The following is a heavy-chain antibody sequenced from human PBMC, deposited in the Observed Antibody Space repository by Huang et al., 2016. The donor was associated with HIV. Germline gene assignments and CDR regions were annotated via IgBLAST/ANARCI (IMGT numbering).Heavy chain of an antibody. V-gene: IGHV3-30*18. CDR2: RSYDGSYQ. Sequence: QVQLVESGGGVVQPGRSLRLSCAASGFTFSNYGVHWVRQAPGKGREWVAARSYDGSYQYYSDSVKGRVTISRDDSQNTLYLQMSSLRAEDTAVYFCAKDREDSAYQLDYWGQGTRVTVSS. CDR1: GFTFSNYG. D-gene: IGHD5-12*01. J-gene: IGHJ4*02. CDR3: AKDREDSAYQLDY.